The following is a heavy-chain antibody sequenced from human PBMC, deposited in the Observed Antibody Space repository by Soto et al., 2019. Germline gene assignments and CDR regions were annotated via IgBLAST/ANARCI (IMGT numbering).Heavy chain of an antibody. CDR1: GGSISSGGYY. V-gene: IGHV4-31*03. Sequence: PSETLSLTCTVSGGSISSGGYYWSWIRQHPGKGLEWIGYIYYSGSTYYNPSLKSRVTISVDTSKNQFSLKLSSVTVADTAVYYCATDSSSRRNGGNWFDPWGQGTLVTVSS. CDR3: ATDSSSRRNGGNWFDP. CDR2: IYYSGST. J-gene: IGHJ5*02. D-gene: IGHD6-13*01.